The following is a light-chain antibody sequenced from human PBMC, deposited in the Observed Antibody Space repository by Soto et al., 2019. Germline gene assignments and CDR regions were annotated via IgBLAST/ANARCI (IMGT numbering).Light chain of an antibody. CDR1: QDISTS. J-gene: IGKJ2*03. Sequence: DIQLTQSPSFLSASVGDRVTVSCRASQDISTSLAWFQQKAGKVPQLLVYPASTQQDGVPSRFSGSGSGTYLTLTINNVQAEDFATYYCQHLRTYPLSFGLGTKLDIK. V-gene: IGKV1-9*01. CDR2: PAS. CDR3: QHLRTYPLS.